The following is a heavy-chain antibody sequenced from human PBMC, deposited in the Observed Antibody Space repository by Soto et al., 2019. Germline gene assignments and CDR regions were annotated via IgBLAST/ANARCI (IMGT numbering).Heavy chain of an antibody. CDR3: AREVCSGGSGYWDY. CDR1: GFTFSSYS. V-gene: IGHV3-21*01. CDR2: ISSSSSYI. D-gene: IGHD2-15*01. Sequence: EVQLVESGGGLVKPGGSLRLSCAASGFTFSSYSMNWVRQAPGKGLEWVSSISSSSSYIYYADSVKGRFTISRDNAKNSRYLKMNSLRAEDTAVYYGAREVCSGGSGYWDYWGQEPLVTVSS. J-gene: IGHJ4*02.